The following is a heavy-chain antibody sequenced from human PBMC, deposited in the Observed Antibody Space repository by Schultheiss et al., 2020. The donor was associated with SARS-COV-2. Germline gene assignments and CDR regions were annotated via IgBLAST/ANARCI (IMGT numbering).Heavy chain of an antibody. V-gene: IGHV3-23*01. CDR2: ISGSGGST. Sequence: GESLKISCAASGFTFSSYAMHWVRQAPGKGLEWVSAISGSGGSTYYADSVKGRFTISRDNSKNTLYLQMNSLRAEDTAVYYCANLIFSAVPRFFDYWGQGTLVTVSS. J-gene: IGHJ4*02. CDR1: GFTFSSYA. CDR3: ANLIFSAVPRFFDY. D-gene: IGHD6-19*01.